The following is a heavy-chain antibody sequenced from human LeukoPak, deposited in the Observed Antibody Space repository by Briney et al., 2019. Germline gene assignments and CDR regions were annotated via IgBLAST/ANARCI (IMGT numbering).Heavy chain of an antibody. D-gene: IGHD3-22*01. CDR3: ARADSSGYAPP. CDR2: INPNSVGT. V-gene: IGHV1-2*02. J-gene: IGHJ5*02. Sequence: ASVKVSCKASGYTFTGYYMHWVRQAPGQGLEWMGWINPNSVGTNYAQKFQGRVTMTRDTSISTAYMELSRLRSDDTAVYYCARADSSGYAPPWGQGTLVTVSS. CDR1: GYTFTGYY.